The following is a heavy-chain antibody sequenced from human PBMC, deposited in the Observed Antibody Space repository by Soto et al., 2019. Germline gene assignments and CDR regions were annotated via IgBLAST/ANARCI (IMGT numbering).Heavy chain of an antibody. J-gene: IGHJ4*02. CDR3: ARDREPDGIWTFDS. D-gene: IGHD3-9*01. CDR1: GFTLGKYT. Sequence: GGSLRLSCAASGFTLGKYTMGWVRQAPGKGLEWVAESYSTGGTEYADSVKGRFNISRDNSKNTLFLQMNSLGVEDTALYYCARDREPDGIWTFDSWGQGTLGTVSS. CDR2: SYSTGGT. V-gene: IGHV3-53*01.